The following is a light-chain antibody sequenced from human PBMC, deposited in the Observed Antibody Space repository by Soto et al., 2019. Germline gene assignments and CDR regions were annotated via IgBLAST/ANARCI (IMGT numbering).Light chain of an antibody. CDR2: AAS. J-gene: IGKJ4*01. Sequence: DIQMTQSPSSLSASVGDRVTITCRASQGISNYLAWFQQKPGKVPKLLIYAASTLRSGVPSRFSGSGSGTDFTLTISSLQPEDVATYYCQKYNSAPLTFGGGTKVRSN. V-gene: IGKV1-27*01. CDR1: QGISNY. CDR3: QKYNSAPLT.